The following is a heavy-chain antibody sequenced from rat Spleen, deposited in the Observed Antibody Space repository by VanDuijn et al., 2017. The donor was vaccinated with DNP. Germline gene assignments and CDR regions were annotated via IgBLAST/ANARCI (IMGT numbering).Heavy chain of an antibody. CDR3: ATSSYFGYDYGFAY. D-gene: IGHD1-7*01. CDR1: IFTFSDYN. Sequence: EVQLVESGGTLVQPGRSLKLSCAASIFTFSDYNMAWVRQAPKKGLEWVATIIYDGTRTYYRDSVKGRFTISRDYARSTLYLQMDSLRSEDTATYYCATSSYFGYDYGFAYWGQGTLVTVSS. J-gene: IGHJ3*01. CDR2: IIYDGTRT. V-gene: IGHV5S10*01.